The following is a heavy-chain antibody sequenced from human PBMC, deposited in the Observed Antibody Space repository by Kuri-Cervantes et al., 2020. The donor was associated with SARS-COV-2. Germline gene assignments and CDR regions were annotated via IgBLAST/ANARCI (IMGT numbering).Heavy chain of an antibody. V-gene: IGHV4-38-2*01. Sequence: SETLSLTCAVSGYSISSGYYWGWIRQPPGKGLEWIGSIYHSGSTYYNPSLKSRVTMSVATSKNQFSLKLSSVTAADTDVYYCARVRSLIVNNAFDIWGQGTTVTVSS. J-gene: IGHJ3*02. CDR2: IYHSGST. D-gene: IGHD2-21*01. CDR3: ARVRSLIVNNAFDI. CDR1: GYSISSGYY.